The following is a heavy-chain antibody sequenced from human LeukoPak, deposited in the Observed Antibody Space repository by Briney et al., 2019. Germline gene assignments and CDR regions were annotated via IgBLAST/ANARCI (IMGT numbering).Heavy chain of an antibody. Sequence: ASVKVSCKASGYTFTGYYMHWVRQAPGQGLEWMGWINPNSGGTNYAQKFQGRVTMTRDTPISTAYMELSRLRSDDTAVYYCATPVGNYYDSSGYLLDYWGQGTLVTVSS. CDR2: INPNSGGT. V-gene: IGHV1-2*02. D-gene: IGHD3-22*01. J-gene: IGHJ4*02. CDR3: ATPVGNYYDSSGYLLDY. CDR1: GYTFTGYY.